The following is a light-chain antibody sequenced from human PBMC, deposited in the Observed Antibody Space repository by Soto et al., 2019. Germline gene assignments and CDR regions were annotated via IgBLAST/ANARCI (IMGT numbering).Light chain of an antibody. CDR2: GAS. CDR1: QSVSSN. V-gene: IGKV3-15*01. J-gene: IGKJ1*01. CDR3: QQYNNWPRT. Sequence: EIVVTQSPATLSVSPGERATLSCRAGQSVSSNLSWYQQKPAQDPRLLTYGASTRATGIPARLSGSGSGTEFTLPISSLQSEDFAVDYCQQYNNWPRTFGQGTKVDIK.